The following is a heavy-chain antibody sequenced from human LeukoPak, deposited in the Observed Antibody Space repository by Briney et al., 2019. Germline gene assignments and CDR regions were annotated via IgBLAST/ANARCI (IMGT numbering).Heavy chain of an antibody. CDR3: ARAAGNYGDYYYYYMDV. D-gene: IGHD3-10*01. Sequence: PSETLSLTCAVYGGSFSGYYWSWIRQPPGKGLEWIGEINHSGSTNYNPSLKSRVTISVDTSKNQFSLKLSSVTAADTAVYYCARAAGNYGDYYYYYMDVWGKGTTVTISS. V-gene: IGHV4-34*01. CDR1: GGSFSGYY. J-gene: IGHJ6*03. CDR2: INHSGST.